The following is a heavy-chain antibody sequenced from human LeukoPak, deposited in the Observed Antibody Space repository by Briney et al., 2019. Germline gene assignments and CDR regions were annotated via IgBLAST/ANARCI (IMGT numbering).Heavy chain of an antibody. D-gene: IGHD3-22*01. CDR1: GFTFSSYA. J-gene: IGHJ3*02. Sequence: GGSLRLSCAASGFTFSSYAMSWVRQAPGKGLEWVSAISGSGGSTYYADSVKGRFTISRDNSKNTLYLQMNSLRADDTAMYYCARGQSPVYDSSSDPFSFDIWGQETMVTVSS. CDR2: ISGSGGST. CDR3: ARGQSPVYDSSSDPFSFDI. V-gene: IGHV3-23*01.